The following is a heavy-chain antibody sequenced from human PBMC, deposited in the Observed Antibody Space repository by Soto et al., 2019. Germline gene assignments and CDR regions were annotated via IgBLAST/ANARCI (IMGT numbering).Heavy chain of an antibody. D-gene: IGHD2-15*01. CDR3: AIDTGYCSGGSCYSGRFDP. V-gene: IGHV3-23*01. CDR1: GLTFSSYA. CDR2: ISGSGGST. Sequence: PGGSLRLSCAASGLTFSSYAMSWVRQATGKGLEWVSAISGSGGSTYYADSVKGRFTISRDNSKNTLYLQMNSLRAEDTAVYYCAIDTGYCSGGSCYSGRFDPWGQGTLVTVSS. J-gene: IGHJ5*02.